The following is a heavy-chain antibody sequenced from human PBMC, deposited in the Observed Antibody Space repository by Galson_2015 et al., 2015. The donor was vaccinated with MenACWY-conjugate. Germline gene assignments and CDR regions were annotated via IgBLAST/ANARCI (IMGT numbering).Heavy chain of an antibody. J-gene: IGHJ3*02. CDR3: ARDSSGGNYWGSFDM. CDR2: MNPNSGNT. Sequence: SVKVSCKASGYTFTFYDMSWVRQTTGQGLECLGWMNPNSGNTGYAQKFQGRVTMTRNTSITTAYMELSSLSSEDTAVYFCARDSSGGNYWGSFDMWGHGTMVTVSS. CDR1: GYTFTFYD. V-gene: IGHV1-8*01. D-gene: IGHD2-15*01.